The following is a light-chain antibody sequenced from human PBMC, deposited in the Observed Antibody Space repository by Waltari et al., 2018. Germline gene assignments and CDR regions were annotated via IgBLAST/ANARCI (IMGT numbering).Light chain of an antibody. J-gene: IGKJ1*01. CDR1: QSVSRA. CDR3: QHYLRLPVT. CDR2: GAS. Sequence: VFPQSPGTLSFSLGERAPVSCRARQSVSRALAWYQQKPGQAPRLLIYGASTRATGIPDMFSGSGSGTDFSLTISRLEPDDFAVYYCQHYLRLPVTFGQGTTVEI. V-gene: IGKV3-20*01.